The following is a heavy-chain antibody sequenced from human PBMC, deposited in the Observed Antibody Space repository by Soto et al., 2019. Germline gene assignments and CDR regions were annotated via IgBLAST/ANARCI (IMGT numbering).Heavy chain of an antibody. CDR3: ARGGLGPFYYDSSGPFDY. Sequence: GGSLRLSCVASGFTFSDYHMSWIRQAPGKGLEWVSFMSSSGITTDYTDSVKGRFTISRDYAKNSLYLQMNSLRAEDTAVFYCARGGLGPFYYDSSGPFDYWGQGTLVTV. CDR2: MSSSGITT. J-gene: IGHJ4*02. CDR1: GFTFSDYH. V-gene: IGHV3-11*01. D-gene: IGHD3-22*01.